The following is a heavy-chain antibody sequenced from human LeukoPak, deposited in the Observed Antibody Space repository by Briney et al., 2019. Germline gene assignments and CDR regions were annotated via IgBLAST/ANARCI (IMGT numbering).Heavy chain of an antibody. D-gene: IGHD2-2*01. CDR1: GGTVTSYA. CDR2: IIPIFGTA. Sequence: ASEKVSCKGSGGTVTSYAISWVRHAPGQGVERRGGIIPIFGTANYAQKIQGTVTINTEEYKSTEYMERSRLRYEETAVYYCARGVTGRYCSTTSCHWRGWFDPWGQGTLVTVSS. J-gene: IGHJ5*02. V-gene: IGHV1-69*05. CDR3: ARGVTGRYCSTTSCHWRGWFDP.